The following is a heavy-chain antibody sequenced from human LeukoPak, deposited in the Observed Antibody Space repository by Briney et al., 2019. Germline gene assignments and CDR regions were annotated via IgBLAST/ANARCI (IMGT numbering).Heavy chain of an antibody. CDR3: ARGGYTYGDY. V-gene: IGHV1-2*02. Sequence: ASVKVSCKASGYTFTPYYMHWVRQAPGQGLEWMGWIDPNTGGTNYAQNFQGRVTMTRDTSIGTAYMELTRLTSDDTAVYYCARGGYTYGDYWGHGTLVTVSS. D-gene: IGHD5-18*01. J-gene: IGHJ4*01. CDR2: IDPNTGGT. CDR1: GYTFTPYY.